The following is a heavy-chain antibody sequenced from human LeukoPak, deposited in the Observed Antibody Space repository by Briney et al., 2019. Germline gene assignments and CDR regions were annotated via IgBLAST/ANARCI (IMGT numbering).Heavy chain of an antibody. J-gene: IGHJ3*01. V-gene: IGHV3-15*01. CDR2: IKSKTDGGTT. D-gene: IGHD1-26*01. CDR1: GFTFSNAW. Sequence: GGSLRLSCAASGFTFSNAWMSWVRQAPGKGLEWVGRIKSKTDGGTTDYAAPVKGRFTISRDNSKNTLYLQMNSLRAEDTAVYYCAKDRREWELRDAFDLWGQGTLVTVSS. CDR3: AKDRREWELRDAFDL.